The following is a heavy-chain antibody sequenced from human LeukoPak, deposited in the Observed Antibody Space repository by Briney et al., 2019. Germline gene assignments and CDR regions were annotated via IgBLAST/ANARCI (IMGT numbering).Heavy chain of an antibody. Sequence: GASVKVSCKASGGTFSSYAISWVRQAPGQGPEWMGGIIPIFGTANYAQKFQGRVTITTDESTSTAYMELSSMRSEDTAVYYCARVQGSSWADYFDYWGQGTLVTVS. V-gene: IGHV1-69*05. CDR1: GGTFSSYA. CDR2: IIPIFGTA. CDR3: ARVQGSSWADYFDY. D-gene: IGHD6-13*01. J-gene: IGHJ4*02.